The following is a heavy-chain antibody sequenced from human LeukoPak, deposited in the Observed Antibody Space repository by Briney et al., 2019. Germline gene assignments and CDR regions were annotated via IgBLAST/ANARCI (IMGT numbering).Heavy chain of an antibody. D-gene: IGHD3-22*01. CDR2: ISYDGSNK. CDR1: GFTFSSYA. J-gene: IGHJ4*02. CDR3: ARGYYDSSGYSDY. V-gene: IGHV3-30*04. Sequence: GGSLRLSCAASGFTFSSYAMHWVRQAPGKGLEGVAVISYDGSNKYYADSVKGRFTISRDNSKNTLYLQMNSLRAEDTAVYYCARGYYDSSGYSDYWGQGTLVTVSS.